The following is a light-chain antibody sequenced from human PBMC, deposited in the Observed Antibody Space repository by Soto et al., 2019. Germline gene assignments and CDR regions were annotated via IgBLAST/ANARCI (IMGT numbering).Light chain of an antibody. CDR1: QSISSNY. CDR3: QQYDTSPWT. J-gene: IGKJ1*01. CDR2: IAS. V-gene: IGKV3-20*01. Sequence: EIVLTQSPGTLSLFAGEIATLSCRATQSISSNYLAWYQQKPGQAPRLLIYIASRRATGIPDRFSGSGSGTDFPLTISRLEPEDFAVYYCQQYDTSPWTFGQGTKVEIK.